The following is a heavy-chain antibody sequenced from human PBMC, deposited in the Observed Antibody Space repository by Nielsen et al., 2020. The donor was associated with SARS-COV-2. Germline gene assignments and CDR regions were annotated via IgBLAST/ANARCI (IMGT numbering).Heavy chain of an antibody. CDR2: ISGSSRTI. CDR3: ARDPLHSFDAFDI. J-gene: IGHJ3*02. V-gene: IGHV3-48*01. CDR1: GFTFSSYW. Sequence: GESLKISCAASGFTFSSYWMHWVRQAPGKGLEWVSYISGSSRTIHYADSLKGRFTISRDNVKNSVYLQMNSLRAEDTAVYYCARDPLHSFDAFDIWGQGTMVTVAS. D-gene: IGHD1-26*01.